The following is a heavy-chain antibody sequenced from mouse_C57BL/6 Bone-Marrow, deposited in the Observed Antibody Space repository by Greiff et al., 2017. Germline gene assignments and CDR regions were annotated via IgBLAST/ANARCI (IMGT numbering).Heavy chain of an antibody. V-gene: IGHV5-6*01. CDR2: ISSGGSYT. Sequence: EVQVVESGGDLVKPGGSLKLSCAASGFTFSSYGMSWVRQTPDKRLEWVATISSGGSYTYYPDSVKGRFTISRDNAKNTLYLQMSSLKSEDTAMYYCARHVYGFDYWGQGTTLTVSS. J-gene: IGHJ2*01. D-gene: IGHD1-1*01. CDR3: ARHVYGFDY. CDR1: GFTFSSYG.